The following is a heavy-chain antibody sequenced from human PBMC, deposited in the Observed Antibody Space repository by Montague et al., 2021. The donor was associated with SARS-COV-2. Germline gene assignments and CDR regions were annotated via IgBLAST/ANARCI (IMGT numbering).Heavy chain of an antibody. Sequence: SETLSLTCTVSGGSISGSSYYWGWIRQLPGKGLEWIGSIYYSGSTYYNPSLKSRVTISVDTSKNQFSLKLSSVTAADTAVYYCARQGDQLLLEYWFDPWGQGTLVTVSS. V-gene: IGHV4-39*01. CDR3: ARQGDQLLLEYWFDP. D-gene: IGHD2-2*01. CDR2: IYYSGST. J-gene: IGHJ5*02. CDR1: GGSISGSSYY.